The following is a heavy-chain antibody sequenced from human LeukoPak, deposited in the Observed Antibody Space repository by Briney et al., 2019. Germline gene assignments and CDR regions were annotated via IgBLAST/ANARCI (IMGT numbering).Heavy chain of an antibody. D-gene: IGHD3-16*02. CDR2: INPNSGGT. J-gene: IGHJ6*03. Sequence: ASVKVSCKASGYTFTGYYMHWVRQAPGQGLEWMGWINPNSGGTNYAQKFQGRVTMTRDTSTSTVYMELSSLRSEDTAVYYCARDGGKEGVSGELSLLGGRNYYYYYYMDVWGKGTTVTISS. CDR1: GYTFTGYY. CDR3: ARDGGKEGVSGELSLLGGRNYYYYYYMDV. V-gene: IGHV1-2*02.